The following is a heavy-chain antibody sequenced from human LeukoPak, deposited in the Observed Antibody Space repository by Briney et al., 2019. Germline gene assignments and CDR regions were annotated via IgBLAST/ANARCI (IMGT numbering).Heavy chain of an antibody. J-gene: IGHJ4*02. Sequence: QPGGSLRLSCAASGFTFSSYGMHWVRQAPGKGLEWVAVISYDGSNKYYADSVKGRFTISRDNSKNTLYLQMNSLRAEDTAVYYCAKDPSLLVYYYDSPVEGDYWGQGTLVTVSS. CDR3: AKDPSLLVYYYDSPVEGDY. D-gene: IGHD3-22*01. V-gene: IGHV3-30*18. CDR1: GFTFSSYG. CDR2: ISYDGSNK.